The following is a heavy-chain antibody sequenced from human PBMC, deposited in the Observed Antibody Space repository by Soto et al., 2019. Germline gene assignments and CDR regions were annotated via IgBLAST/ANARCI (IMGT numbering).Heavy chain of an antibody. CDR3: ARGTSNVLRYFDWLHYNWFDP. CDR2: IYYSGST. J-gene: IGHJ5*02. V-gene: IGHV4-59*01. Sequence: SETLSLTCTVSGGSIGSYYWSWIRQPPGKGLEWIGYIYYSGSTNYNRSLKSRVTISVDTSKNQFSLKLSSVTAADTAVYYCARGTSNVLRYFDWLHYNWFDPWGQGTLVTVSS. D-gene: IGHD3-9*01. CDR1: GGSIGSYY.